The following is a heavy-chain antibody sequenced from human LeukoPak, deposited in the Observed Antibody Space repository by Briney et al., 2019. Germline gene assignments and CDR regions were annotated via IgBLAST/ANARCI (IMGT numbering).Heavy chain of an antibody. CDR3: ARVLAGGAFDI. Sequence: ASVKVSCKASGYTFTTYDINWVRQVTGQGLEWLGYLNPNSGDTGYAQKFQGRVTMTRSTSISTAYMELSSLRSEDTAMYYCARVLAGGAFDIWGQGTMVTVSS. CDR1: GYTFTTYD. J-gene: IGHJ3*02. D-gene: IGHD7-27*01. V-gene: IGHV1-8*01. CDR2: LNPNSGDT.